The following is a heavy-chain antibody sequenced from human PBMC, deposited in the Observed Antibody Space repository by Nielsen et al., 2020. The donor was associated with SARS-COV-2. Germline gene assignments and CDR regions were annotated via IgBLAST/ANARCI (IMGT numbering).Heavy chain of an antibody. CDR3: ANLGGANYYDSSGYEVADP. CDR2: IYYSGST. V-gene: IGHV4-59*01. J-gene: IGHJ5*02. D-gene: IGHD3-22*01. Sequence: WIRQPPGKGLEWIGYIYYSGSTNYNPSLKSRVTISVDTSKNQFSLKLSSVTAADTAVYYCANLGGANYYDSSGYEVADPWGQGTLVTVSS.